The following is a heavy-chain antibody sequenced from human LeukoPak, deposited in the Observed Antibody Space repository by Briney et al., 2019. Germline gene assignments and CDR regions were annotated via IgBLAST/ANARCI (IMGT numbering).Heavy chain of an antibody. Sequence: GGSLRLSCAASGFTFSNYAMSWVRQAPGKGLEWVSAISGSGGSTYYADSVKGRFTISRDISKNTLYLQMHSLRAEDTAVYYCAKGDQPLLYGGAFDYWGQGTLVTVSS. CDR3: AKGDQPLLYGGAFDY. CDR2: ISGSGGST. J-gene: IGHJ4*02. CDR1: GFTFSNYA. V-gene: IGHV3-23*01. D-gene: IGHD2-2*02.